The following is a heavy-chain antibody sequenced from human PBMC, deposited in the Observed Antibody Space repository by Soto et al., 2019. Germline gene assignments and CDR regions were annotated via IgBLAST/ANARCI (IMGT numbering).Heavy chain of an antibody. CDR1: GGSISSYY. J-gene: IGHJ6*03. CDR3: ARGSTYYYGSGSYLHYYYMDV. D-gene: IGHD3-10*01. Sequence: SETLSLTCTVSGGSISSYYWSWIRQPPGKGLEWIGYIYYSGSTNYNPSLKSRVTISVDTSKNQFSLKLSSVTAADTAVYYCARGSTYYYGSGSYLHYYYMDVWGKGTTVTVSS. V-gene: IGHV4-59*12. CDR2: IYYSGST.